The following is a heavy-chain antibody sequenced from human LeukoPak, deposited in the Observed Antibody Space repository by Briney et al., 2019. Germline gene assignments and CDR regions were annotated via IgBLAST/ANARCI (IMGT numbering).Heavy chain of an antibody. CDR3: GRDGNCGSGINYYYGMDV. CDR2: MNTGGTT. J-gene: IGHJ6*02. Sequence: PSETLSLTCTVSAGSISTYYWTWLRQPAGEGLEWIGRMNTGGTTNYNPSLKSRVTMSVDTSKTQFSLKLSYVTAADTAVYYCGRDGNCGSGINYYYGMDVWGPGTTVTVSS. V-gene: IGHV4-4*07. CDR1: AGSISTYY. D-gene: IGHD3-10*01.